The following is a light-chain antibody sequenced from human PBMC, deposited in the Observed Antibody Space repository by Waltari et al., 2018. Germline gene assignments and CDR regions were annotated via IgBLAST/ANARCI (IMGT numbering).Light chain of an antibody. CDR1: SSTVAGSNY. Sequence: QSAMTQPASLSGSPGQSITISCTGTSSTVAGSNYVSWYQQHPGKAPKLMIYEVSNRPSGVSNRFSGSKSGNTASLTISGLQAEDEADYYCSSYTSSSTQVFGTGTKVTVL. CDR3: SSYTSSSTQV. V-gene: IGLV2-14*01. J-gene: IGLJ1*01. CDR2: EVS.